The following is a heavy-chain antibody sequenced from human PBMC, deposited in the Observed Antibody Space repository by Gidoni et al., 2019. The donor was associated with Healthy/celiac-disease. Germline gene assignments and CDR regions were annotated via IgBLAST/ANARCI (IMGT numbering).Heavy chain of an antibody. D-gene: IGHD6-13*01. V-gene: IGHV3-20*04. CDR2: INWNGGST. J-gene: IGHJ4*02. CDR3: ARRSIAAAGTFDY. Sequence: EVQLVASGGGVVRPGGSLGLSCAASGFTFDDYGMSWVRHAPGKGLGWFSGINWNGGSTGYADSVKGRFTISRDNAKNSLYLQMNSLRAEDTALYYCARRSIAAAGTFDYWGQGTLVTVSS. CDR1: GFTFDDYG.